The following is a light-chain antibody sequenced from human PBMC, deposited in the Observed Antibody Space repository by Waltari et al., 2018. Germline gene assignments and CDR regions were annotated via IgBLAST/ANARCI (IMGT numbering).Light chain of an antibody. CDR2: GSS. V-gene: IGKV1-39*01. CDR1: QTIDNN. J-gene: IGKJ4*01. CDR3: QQSYTVPLT. Sequence: DIQMTQSPSSLSASVGNRDTLTCRASQTIDNNLNWYQFKAGRAPKLLIYGSSTLQSGVPSRFSGSGSGTDFTLTISRLQFEDFATYYCQQSYTVPLTFGGGTKV.